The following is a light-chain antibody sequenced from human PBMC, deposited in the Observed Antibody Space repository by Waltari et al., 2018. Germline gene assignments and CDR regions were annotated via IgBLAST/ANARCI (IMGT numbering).Light chain of an antibody. CDR3: QQYGSSPYT. CDR2: IIS. Sequence: EIVLTQSPGTLSLSPGERATLSCRASQSISRYLAWYQQKPGQAPRLLIYIISSRATGIPDRFSGSGSVTDFTLTISRLEPEDFAVYYCQQYGSSPYTFGQGTKLE. CDR1: QSISRY. J-gene: IGKJ2*01. V-gene: IGKV3-20*01.